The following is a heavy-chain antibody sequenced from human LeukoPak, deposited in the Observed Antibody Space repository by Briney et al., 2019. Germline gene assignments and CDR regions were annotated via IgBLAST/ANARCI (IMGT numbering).Heavy chain of an antibody. V-gene: IGHV3-48*03. CDR1: GFTFSSYE. J-gene: IGHJ5*02. Sequence: GGSLRLSCAASGFTFSSYEMNWVRQAPGKGLEWVSYISSSGSTIYYADSVKGRLTISRDNAKNSLYLQMNSLRAEDTAVYYCARVFTNYGLFRGNWFDPWGQGTLVTVSS. D-gene: IGHD3-10*01. CDR3: ARVFTNYGLFRGNWFDP. CDR2: ISSSGSTI.